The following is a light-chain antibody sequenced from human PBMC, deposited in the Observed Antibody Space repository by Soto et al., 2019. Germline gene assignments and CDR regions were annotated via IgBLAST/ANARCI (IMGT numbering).Light chain of an antibody. Sequence: QSVLTQPPSVSGATRQRVTISCSGSSSNIGNNDVNWYQQLPGKAPKLLIYYDDLLPSGVSDRFTGSKSGTSASLAISGLQSEDEVDYYCAAWDDSLNGQVFGGGTKLTVL. CDR1: SSNIGNND. CDR3: AAWDDSLNGQV. CDR2: YDD. V-gene: IGLV1-36*01. J-gene: IGLJ2*01.